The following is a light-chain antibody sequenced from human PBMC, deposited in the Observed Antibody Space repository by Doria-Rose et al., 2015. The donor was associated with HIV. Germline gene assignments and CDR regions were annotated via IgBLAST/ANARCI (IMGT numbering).Light chain of an antibody. Sequence: TQSPESLGMSLGERATLNCKSNQSLLYTSKNYLAWYQQKPGQPTKLLIYWASTRQSGVPVRFSGSVSGTDFTLTISSLEAEDVAVYYCQQYYDTPSFGPGTTVDIK. V-gene: IGKV4-1*01. J-gene: IGKJ3*01. CDR3: QQYYDTPS. CDR1: QSLLYTSKNY. CDR2: WAS.